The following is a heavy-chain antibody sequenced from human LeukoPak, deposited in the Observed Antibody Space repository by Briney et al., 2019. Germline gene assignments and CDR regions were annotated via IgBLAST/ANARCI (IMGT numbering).Heavy chain of an antibody. D-gene: IGHD1-26*01. CDR1: GFTFSRYA. Sequence: AGGSLRLSCAASGFTFSRYAMSWVRQAPGKGLEWVSAIGGSGGSTYYADSVKGRFTISRDNSKNTLYLQMNSLRAEDTAVYYCAVIVGATSADYWGQGTLVTVSS. CDR3: AVIVGATSADY. CDR2: IGGSGGST. V-gene: IGHV3-23*01. J-gene: IGHJ4*02.